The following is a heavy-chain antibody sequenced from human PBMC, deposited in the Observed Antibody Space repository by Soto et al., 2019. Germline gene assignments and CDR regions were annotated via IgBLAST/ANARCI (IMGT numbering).Heavy chain of an antibody. J-gene: IGHJ5*02. Sequence: ETLSLTCTFSGCSISSSSYYWGWIRQPPGKGLEWIGSIYYSGSTYYNPSLKSRVTISVDTSKNHFSLKLSSVTAADTAVYYCATQEVGGSYVYTFDPWGQGTLVTVSS. CDR1: GCSISSSSYY. CDR3: ATQEVGGSYVYTFDP. D-gene: IGHD1-26*01. CDR2: IYYSGST. V-gene: IGHV4-39*02.